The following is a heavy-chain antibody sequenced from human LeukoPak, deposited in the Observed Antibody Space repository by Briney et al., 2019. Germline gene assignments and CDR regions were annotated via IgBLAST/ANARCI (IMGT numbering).Heavy chain of an antibody. CDR2: IYPGDSDT. J-gene: IGHJ3*02. Sequence: GESLKISCKGSGYSFTSYWIGWVRQMPGKGLEWMGIIYPGDSDTRYSPSFQGQVTISADKSISTAYLQWSSLKASDTAMYYCARRHDYGDLGPFAFDIWGQGTMVTVSS. D-gene: IGHD4-17*01. V-gene: IGHV5-51*01. CDR3: ARRHDYGDLGPFAFDI. CDR1: GYSFTSYW.